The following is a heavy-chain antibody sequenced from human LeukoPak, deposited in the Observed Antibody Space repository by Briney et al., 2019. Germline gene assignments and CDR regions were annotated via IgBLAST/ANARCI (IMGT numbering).Heavy chain of an antibody. CDR3: AKDREVGYCSGGSCYPSDY. D-gene: IGHD2-15*01. CDR1: GFTFSSYG. J-gene: IGHJ4*02. V-gene: IGHV3-23*01. Sequence: GGSLRLSCAASGFTFSSYGMSWVRQAPGKGLEWVSAISGSGGSTYYADSVKGRFTISRDNSKNTLYLQMNSLRAEDTAVYYCAKDREVGYCSGGSCYPSDYWGQGTLVTVSS. CDR2: ISGSGGST.